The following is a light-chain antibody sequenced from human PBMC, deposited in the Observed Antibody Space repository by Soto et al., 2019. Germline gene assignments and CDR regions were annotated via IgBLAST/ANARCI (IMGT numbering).Light chain of an antibody. V-gene: IGKV3-20*01. J-gene: IGKJ2*01. CDR2: GAS. CDR3: QQYGGSPRT. CDR1: QSVSSK. Sequence: EIVLTQSPGTLSLSLGERATLSCTASQSVSSKLAWYQQKPGQAPRVLIYGASSRATGIPDRFGGSGSGTDFTLTISRLEPEDFAVYHCQQYGGSPRTFGQGTKLEI.